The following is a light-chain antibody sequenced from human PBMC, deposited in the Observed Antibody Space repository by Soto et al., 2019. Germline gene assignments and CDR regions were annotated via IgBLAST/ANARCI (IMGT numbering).Light chain of an antibody. CDR1: NSDVGRYNF. V-gene: IGLV2-11*01. Sequence: QSALTQPRSVSGSPGQSVTISCTGTNSDVGRYNFVSWYQQLPGKAPKLLISAVSQRPSGVPDRFSGSKSGNTASLTISGLQADDEADYICYSYTASDIWVFGGGTKVTVL. CDR3: YSYTASDIWV. CDR2: AVS. J-gene: IGLJ3*02.